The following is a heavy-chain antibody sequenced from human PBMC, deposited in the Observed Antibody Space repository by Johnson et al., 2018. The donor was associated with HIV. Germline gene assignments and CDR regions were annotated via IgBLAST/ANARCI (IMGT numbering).Heavy chain of an antibody. CDR2: TRNKANSYTT. J-gene: IGHJ3*02. CDR3: VRVELGAFDI. Sequence: EVQLVESGGGLVQPGGSLRLSCAASGFTFSSYAMAWVRQAPGKGLEWVGRTRNKANSYTTEYAASVKGRFTISRDDSKNSLYLQMNSLKTEDTAVYYCVRVELGAFDIWGQGTMVTVSS. D-gene: IGHD1-7*01. CDR1: GFTFSSYA. V-gene: IGHV3-72*01.